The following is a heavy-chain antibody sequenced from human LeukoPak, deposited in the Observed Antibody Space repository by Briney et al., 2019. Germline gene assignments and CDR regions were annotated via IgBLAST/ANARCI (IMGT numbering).Heavy chain of an antibody. CDR1: GFSFSVFW. Sequence: GGSLRLSCEDSGFSFSVFWMHWVRQAPGKGLVWASRIRSDGTTTDYADSVKGRFTISRDNVKNTLYLQMNSLRVEDSAVYYCTRDWRNMAFDHWGQGTLVTVLS. CDR2: IRSDGTTT. J-gene: IGHJ4*02. V-gene: IGHV3-74*01. D-gene: IGHD3-3*01. CDR3: TRDWRNMAFDH.